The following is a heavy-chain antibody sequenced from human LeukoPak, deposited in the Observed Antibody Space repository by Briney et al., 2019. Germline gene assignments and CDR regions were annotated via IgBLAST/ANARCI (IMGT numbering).Heavy chain of an antibody. V-gene: IGHV3-21*04. J-gene: IGHJ6*02. CDR1: GFTFSSYS. Sequence: GGSLRLSCAASGFTFSSYSMNWVRQAPGKGLEWVSSISSSSRYIYYADSVRARFTISRDNAKNSLDLQMNSLRAEDTAVYFCAGGKSHYYGMDVWGQGTTVTASS. D-gene: IGHD3-16*01. CDR2: ISSSSRYI. CDR3: AGGKSHYYGMDV.